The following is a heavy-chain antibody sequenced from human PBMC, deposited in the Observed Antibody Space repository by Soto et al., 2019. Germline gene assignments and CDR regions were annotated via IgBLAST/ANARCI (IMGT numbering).Heavy chain of an antibody. Sequence: GGSLRLSCAASGFTFSSYVMHWVRQAPGKGLEWVAVISYDGSNKYYADSVKGRFTISRDNSKNTLYLQMNSLRAEDTAVYYCAKVPRVFGSGSYHYYYYGMDVWGQGNKDTGSS. D-gene: IGHD3-10*01. CDR1: GFTFSSYV. CDR3: AKVPRVFGSGSYHYYYYGMDV. J-gene: IGHJ6*02. CDR2: ISYDGSNK. V-gene: IGHV3-30*18.